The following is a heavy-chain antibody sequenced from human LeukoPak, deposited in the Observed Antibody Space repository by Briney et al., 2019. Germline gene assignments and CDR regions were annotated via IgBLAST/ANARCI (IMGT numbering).Heavy chain of an antibody. CDR2: IYYSGST. CDR3: AREVDYDSSGSQGSAFDI. D-gene: IGHD3-22*01. V-gene: IGHV4-61*01. J-gene: IGHJ3*02. CDR1: GYSISSGYY. Sequence: SETLSLTCTVSGYSISSGYYWGWIRQPPGKGLEWIGYIYYSGSTNYNPSLKSRVTISVDTSKNQFSLKLSSVTAADTAVYYCAREVDYDSSGSQGSAFDIWGQGTMVTVSS.